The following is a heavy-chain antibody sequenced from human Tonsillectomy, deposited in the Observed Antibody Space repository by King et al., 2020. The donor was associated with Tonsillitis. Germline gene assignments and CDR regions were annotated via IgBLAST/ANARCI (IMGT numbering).Heavy chain of an antibody. D-gene: IGHD2-2*01. V-gene: IGHV3-7*01. CDR1: GFTFSSYW. J-gene: IGHJ4*02. Sequence: VQLVESGGGLVQPGGPLRLSCAASGFTFSSYWMSWVRQAPGKGLEWVANIKQDGSEKYYVDSVKGRFTISRDNAKNSLYLQMNSLRAEDTAVYYCARVDSSLSRYYFDYWGQGTLVTVSS. CDR2: IKQDGSEK. CDR3: ARVDSSLSRYYFDY.